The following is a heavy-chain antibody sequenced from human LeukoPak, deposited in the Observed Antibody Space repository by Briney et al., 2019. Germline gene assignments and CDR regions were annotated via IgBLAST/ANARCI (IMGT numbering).Heavy chain of an antibody. CDR1: GFTFNSYG. J-gene: IGHJ4*02. CDR2: ISCDGSNQ. Sequence: GGPLRLYCAASGFTFNSYGMQWVRQAPGQELKWVAVISCDGSNQYHADSVKGRFTISRDNSKNTLYLQMNSLRAEDTAVYYCAKEGYGGYDEGLLGFWGQGTLVTVSS. CDR3: AKEGYGGYDEGLLGF. V-gene: IGHV3-30*18. D-gene: IGHD4-17*01.